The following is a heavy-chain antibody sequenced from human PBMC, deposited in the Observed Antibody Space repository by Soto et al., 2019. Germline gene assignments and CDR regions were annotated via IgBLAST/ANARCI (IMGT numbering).Heavy chain of an antibody. CDR2: ISAYNGNT. J-gene: IGHJ4*02. CDR3: ASGWCGEFVYYFDY. V-gene: IGHV1-18*01. CDR1: GYTFTSYG. D-gene: IGHD3-10*01. Sequence: QVQLVQSGAEVKKPGASVKVSCKASGYTFTSYGISWVRQAPGQGLEWMGWISAYNGNTNYAQKLQGRVTMTTDTSTSTDYMELRSLGSDDTAVYYGASGWCGEFVYYFDYWGQGTLVTVSS.